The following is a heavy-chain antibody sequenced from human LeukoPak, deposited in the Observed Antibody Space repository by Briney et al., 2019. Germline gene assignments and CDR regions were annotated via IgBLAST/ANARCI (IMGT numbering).Heavy chain of an antibody. CDR3: ASYSYYYDSSGYFDY. V-gene: IGHV4-30-2*01. CDR1: GGSISSGGYS. J-gene: IGHJ4*02. CDR2: IYHSGST. Sequence: SSETLSLTCAVSGGSISSGGYSWSWIRQPPGKGLEWIGYIYHSGSTYYNPSLKSRVTISVDRSKNQFSLKLSSVTAADTAVYYCASYSYYYDSSGYFDYWGQGTLVTVSS. D-gene: IGHD3-22*01.